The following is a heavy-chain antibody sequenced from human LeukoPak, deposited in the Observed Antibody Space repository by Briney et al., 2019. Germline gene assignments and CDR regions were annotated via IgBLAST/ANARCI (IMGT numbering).Heavy chain of an antibody. CDR3: ASSNTGSYNDAFDI. V-gene: IGHV4-59*01. CDR2: SYYSGGT. CDR1: GGSINHYY. Sequence: SETLSLTCTVSGGSINHYYWNWIRQPPGKGLEWIGFSYYSGGTKYNPSLKSRVTVSVDTSKNQFSLKLNSVTAADTAVYYCASSNTGSYNDAFDIWGQGTTVTVSS. J-gene: IGHJ3*02. D-gene: IGHD1-26*01.